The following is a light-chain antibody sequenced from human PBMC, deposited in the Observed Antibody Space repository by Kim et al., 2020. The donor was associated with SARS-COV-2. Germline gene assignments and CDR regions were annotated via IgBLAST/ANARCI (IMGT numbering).Light chain of an antibody. CDR3: AAWDDSLNGRV. J-gene: IGLJ3*02. V-gene: IGLV1-44*01. CDR1: SSNNGSNT. Sequence: GQRDTISCSGSSSNNGSNTVNWYQQLPGTAPKLLIYNNNQRPSGVPDRFSGSKSGTSASLAISGLQSEDEADYYCAAWDDSLNGRVFGGGTKLTVL. CDR2: NNN.